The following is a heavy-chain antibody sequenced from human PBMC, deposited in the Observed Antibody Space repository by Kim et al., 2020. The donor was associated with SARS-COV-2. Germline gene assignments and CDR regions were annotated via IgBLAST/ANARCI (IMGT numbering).Heavy chain of an antibody. CDR2: ISSSSSTI. CDR1: GFTFSSYS. V-gene: IGHV3-48*01. CDR3: AREFGDYDYVWGSYQIDY. D-gene: IGHD3-16*02. Sequence: GGSLRLSCAASGFTFSSYSMNWVRQAPGKGLEWVSYISSSSSTIYYADSVKGRFTISRDNAKNSLYLQMNSLRAEDTAVYYCAREFGDYDYVWGSYQIDYWGQGTLVTVSS. J-gene: IGHJ4*02.